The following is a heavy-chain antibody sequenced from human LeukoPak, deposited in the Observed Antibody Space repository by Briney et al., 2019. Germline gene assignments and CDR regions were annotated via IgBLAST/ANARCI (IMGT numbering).Heavy chain of an antibody. CDR3: AGSMGDSSGYYYEGNFDY. D-gene: IGHD3-22*01. CDR2: IIPIFGTA. V-gene: IGHV1-69*13. CDR1: GGTFSSYA. J-gene: IGHJ4*02. Sequence: GASAKVSCKASGGTFSSYAISWVRQAPGQGLEWMGGIIPIFGTANYAQKFQGRVTITADESTSTAYMELSSLRSEDTAVYYCAGSMGDSSGYYYEGNFDYWGQGTLVTVSS.